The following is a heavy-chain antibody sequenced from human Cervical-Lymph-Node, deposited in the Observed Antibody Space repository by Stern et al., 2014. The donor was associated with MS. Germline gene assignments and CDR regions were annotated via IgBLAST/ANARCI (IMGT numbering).Heavy chain of an antibody. Sequence: VQLVQSGAEVKQPGESLKISCKGSGYSFTANCIAWVRQMPGKGLEWMGIIYPGDYDPRYSPSFQVQVSISADKATSTAYLQWSSLKASDTAMYYCARDYGDYAFDYWGQGTLVTVSS. J-gene: IGHJ4*02. CDR2: IYPGDYDP. CDR1: GYSFTANC. CDR3: ARDYGDYAFDY. D-gene: IGHD4-17*01. V-gene: IGHV5-51*01.